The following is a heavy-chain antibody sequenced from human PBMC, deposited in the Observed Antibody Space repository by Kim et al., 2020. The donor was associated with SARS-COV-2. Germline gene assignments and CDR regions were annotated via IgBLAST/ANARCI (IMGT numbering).Heavy chain of an antibody. D-gene: IGHD3-10*01. J-gene: IGHJ4*02. Sequence: GGSLRLSCAASGFTFDDYAMHWVRQAPGKGLEWVSGISWNSGDIGYVDSVKGRFTISRDNAKNSLYLQMNSLRAEDTALYYCAKGGSPYYFGSGRKGIHDYWGQGTLVTVSS. CDR3: AKGGSPYYFGSGRKGIHDY. CDR1: GFTFDDYA. V-gene: IGHV3-9*01. CDR2: ISWNSGDI.